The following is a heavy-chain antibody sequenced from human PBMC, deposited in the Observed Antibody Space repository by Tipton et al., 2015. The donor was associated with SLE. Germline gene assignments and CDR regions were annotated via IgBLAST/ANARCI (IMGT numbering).Heavy chain of an antibody. CDR2: IYNSGSA. D-gene: IGHD5-24*01. CDR1: GGFISSHY. CDR3: ARGDVD. Sequence: TLSLTCTVSGGFISSHYCSWIRQPPGKGLEWIGYIYNSGSANYNPALISRVSMSVDISKNQFFLTLRSVTAADTAVYFCARGDVDWGQGTLVTVSS. J-gene: IGHJ4*02. V-gene: IGHV4-59*08.